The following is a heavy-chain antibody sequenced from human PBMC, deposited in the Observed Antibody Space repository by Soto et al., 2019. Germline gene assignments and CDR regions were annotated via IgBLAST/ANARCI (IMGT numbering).Heavy chain of an antibody. Sequence: GGSLRLSCAASGFTFSGSAMHWVRQASGKGLEWVGRIRSKANSYATAYAASVKGRFTISRDDSKNTAYLQMNSLKTEDTAVYYCTITMIVEDYWGQGTLVTVSS. J-gene: IGHJ4*02. CDR1: GFTFSGSA. CDR3: TITMIVEDY. D-gene: IGHD3-22*01. V-gene: IGHV3-73*01. CDR2: IRSKANSYAT.